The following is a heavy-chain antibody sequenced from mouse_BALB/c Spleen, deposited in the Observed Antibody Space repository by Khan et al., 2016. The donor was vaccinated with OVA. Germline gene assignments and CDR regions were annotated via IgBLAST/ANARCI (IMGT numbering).Heavy chain of an antibody. CDR3: ARIKKIEATYFDY. CDR2: TNPTNGRT. Sequence: VQLQQSGAELVKAGASVKMSCKASGYTFTSYWMHWVKQRLGQGLEWFAETNPTNGRTYYNEKFKSKATLTVDKSSSTAYMLLSGPTFEDSAVDDCARIKKIEATYFDYWGQGTTLTVSS. D-gene: IGHD1-1*01. V-gene: IGHV1S81*02. J-gene: IGHJ2*01. CDR1: GYTFTSYW.